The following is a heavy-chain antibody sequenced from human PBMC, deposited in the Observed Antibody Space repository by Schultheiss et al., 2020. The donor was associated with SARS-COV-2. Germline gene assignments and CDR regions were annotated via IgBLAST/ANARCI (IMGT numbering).Heavy chain of an antibody. J-gene: IGHJ6*02. Sequence: SETLSLTCTVSGGSISSSSYYWGWIRQPAGKGLEWIGRIYTSGSTNYNPSLKSRVTISVDRSKNQFSLKLSSVTAADTAVYYCARERAGAITIFGVVTRYGMDVWGQGTTVTVSS. V-gene: IGHV4-61*02. CDR1: GGSISSSSYY. D-gene: IGHD3-3*01. CDR3: ARERAGAITIFGVVTRYGMDV. CDR2: IYTSGST.